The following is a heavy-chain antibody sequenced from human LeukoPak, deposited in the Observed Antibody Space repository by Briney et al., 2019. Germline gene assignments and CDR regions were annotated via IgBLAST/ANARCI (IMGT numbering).Heavy chain of an antibody. CDR1: GYSFTSYW. Sequence: GESLKISCKGSGYSFTSYWIGWVRQMPGKGLEWMGIIYPGDSDTRYSPSFQGQVTISADKSISTAYLQWSSPKASDTAMYYCARPEYYGSGSYLPSVFDYWGQGTLVTVSS. D-gene: IGHD3-10*01. V-gene: IGHV5-51*01. CDR3: ARPEYYGSGSYLPSVFDY. CDR2: IYPGDSDT. J-gene: IGHJ4*02.